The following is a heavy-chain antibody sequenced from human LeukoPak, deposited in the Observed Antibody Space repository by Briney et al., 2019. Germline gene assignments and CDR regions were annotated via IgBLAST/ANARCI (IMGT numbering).Heavy chain of an antibody. CDR3: ARDIKGQYQDAFDI. V-gene: IGHV3-48*03. J-gene: IGHJ3*02. D-gene: IGHD2-2*01. CDR2: ISSSGSNI. Sequence: GGSPRISCSAPGFTFSSYEIKWGRQAPGKGVEWVSYISSSGSNIKYADSVKGRFTISRGNAKNSVYLQMNSLRAEDTAVYYCARDIKGQYQDAFDIWGQGTMVTVSS. CDR1: GFTFSSYE.